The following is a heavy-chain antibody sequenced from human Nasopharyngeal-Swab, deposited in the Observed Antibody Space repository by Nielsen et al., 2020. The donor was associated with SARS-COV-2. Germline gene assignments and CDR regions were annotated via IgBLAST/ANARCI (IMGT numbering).Heavy chain of an antibody. Sequence: GESLKISCAASGFTFSSYGMHWVRQAPGKGLEWVAVISYDGSNKYYADSVKGRFTISRDNAKNSLYLQMNSLRAEDTAVYYCARAGGITIFGVVIGAFDIWGQGTMVIVSS. D-gene: IGHD3-3*01. CDR3: ARAGGITIFGVVIGAFDI. V-gene: IGHV3-30*03. J-gene: IGHJ3*02. CDR1: GFTFSSYG. CDR2: ISYDGSNK.